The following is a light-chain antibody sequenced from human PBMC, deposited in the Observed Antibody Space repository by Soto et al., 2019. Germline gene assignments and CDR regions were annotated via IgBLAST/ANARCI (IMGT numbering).Light chain of an antibody. CDR3: QQYNKWPLT. J-gene: IGKJ4*01. V-gene: IGKV3-15*01. CDR1: QSVSAN. CDR2: GAF. Sequence: EIMMTQSPATLSVSPGERATLSCRASQSVSANLAWYQRKPGQAPRLLIYGAFTRATGIPARFSGSGSGTEFTLTISSLQSEDFAVYYCQQYNKWPLTFGGGTKVEIK.